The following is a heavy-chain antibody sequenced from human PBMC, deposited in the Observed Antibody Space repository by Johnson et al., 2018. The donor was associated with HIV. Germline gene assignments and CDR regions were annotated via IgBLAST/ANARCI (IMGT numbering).Heavy chain of an antibody. J-gene: IGHJ3*02. CDR1: GFTFSSYW. Sequence: VQLVESGGGLVQPGGSLRLSCAASGFTFSSYWMSWVRQAPGKGLEWVANIKQDGSEKYYVDSVKGRFTISRDNAKNSLYLQLNSLRAEDTVVYYCARVEPIRRAIDAFDIWGQGTMVTVSS. CDR2: IKQDGSEK. V-gene: IGHV3-7*01. CDR3: ARVEPIRRAIDAFDI.